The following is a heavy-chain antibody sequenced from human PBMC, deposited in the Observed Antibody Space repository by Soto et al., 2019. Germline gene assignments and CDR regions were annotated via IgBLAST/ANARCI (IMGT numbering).Heavy chain of an antibody. CDR1: GFTFSSYG. Sequence: GGSLRLSCAPSGFTFSSYGMHWARQAPGKGLEWVAVIWYDGSNKVYADSVKGRFTISRDNSKNTLYLQMNSLRAEDTAIYYCAKMYYYDSSGSRGYFDYWGQGTLVTVSS. CDR3: AKMYYYDSSGSRGYFDY. V-gene: IGHV3-33*06. J-gene: IGHJ4*02. D-gene: IGHD3-22*01. CDR2: IWYDGSNK.